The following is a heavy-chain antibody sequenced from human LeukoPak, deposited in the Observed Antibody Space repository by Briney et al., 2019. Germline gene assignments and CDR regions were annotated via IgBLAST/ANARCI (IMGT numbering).Heavy chain of an antibody. CDR3: ARVNSSSWYLDY. CDR2: IYYSGST. V-gene: IGHV4-59*01. J-gene: IGHJ4*02. CDR1: SGSISTYY. Sequence: SETLSLTCTVSSGSISTYYWSWIRQPPGKALECIGYIYYSGSTDYNPSLKSRVTVSVDTSKNQFSLKLISVTAAGTAVYYCARVNSSSWYLDYWGQGTLVTVSS. D-gene: IGHD6-13*01.